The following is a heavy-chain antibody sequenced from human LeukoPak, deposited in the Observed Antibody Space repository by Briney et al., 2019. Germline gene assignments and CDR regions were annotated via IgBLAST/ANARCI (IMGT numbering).Heavy chain of an antibody. CDR1: GFTFSDAW. CDR3: ATEYFGAFNF. D-gene: IGHD3-10*01. V-gene: IGHV3-15*01. Sequence: GGSLRLSCSASGFTFSDAWMTWVPQAPGKGLEWVGRIKANKDGGTTESAAPVKGRITISRDDSKNMVYLQMNGLKIEDTAVYYCATEYFGAFNFWGQGSLVTVSS. CDR2: IKANKDGGTT. J-gene: IGHJ4*02.